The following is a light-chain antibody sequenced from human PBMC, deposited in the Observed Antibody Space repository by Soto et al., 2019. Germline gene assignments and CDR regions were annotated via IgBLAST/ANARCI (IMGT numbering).Light chain of an antibody. CDR2: DVS. Sequence: QSALTQPASVSGSPGQSITLSCTGTSSDVGCYNYVSWYQQHPGKAPKLMIYDVSNRPSGVSNRFSGSKSGNTASLTISGLQAEDEADYYCSSYTSSSTWVFGGGTKLTVL. J-gene: IGLJ3*02. CDR1: SSDVGCYNY. CDR3: SSYTSSSTWV. V-gene: IGLV2-14*01.